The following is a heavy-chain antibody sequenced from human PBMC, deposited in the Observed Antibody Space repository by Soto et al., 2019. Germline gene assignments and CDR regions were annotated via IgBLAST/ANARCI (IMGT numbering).Heavy chain of an antibody. Sequence: PSETLSLTCTVSGGSVSSSVYWWGWIRQPPGKGPEWIGSLYYTGKTFYNPSLESRVTISVDTSKNQISLKVKSVTAADTAVYYCAKHFGDQMFYDYWGQGTLVTVSS. CDR3: AKHFGDQMFYDY. CDR2: LYYTGKT. D-gene: IGHD3-10*01. CDR1: GGSVSSSVYW. V-gene: IGHV4-39*01. J-gene: IGHJ4*02.